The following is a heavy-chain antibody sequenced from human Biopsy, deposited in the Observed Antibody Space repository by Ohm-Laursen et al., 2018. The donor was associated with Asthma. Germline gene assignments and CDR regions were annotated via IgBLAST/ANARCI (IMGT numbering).Heavy chain of an antibody. CDR1: GGPISSFY. Sequence: SDTLSLTRSVYGGPISSFYWSWIRQSPEKGLEWMGYVYWTGSTNYNPSLKSRITMSVDTSKNRMFLELTSVTAADTAIYYCVRAVRNEQWLAPFDYWGQGKPVTVSS. CDR3: VRAVRNEQWLAPFDY. D-gene: IGHD6-19*01. V-gene: IGHV4-59*07. CDR2: VYWTGST. J-gene: IGHJ4*02.